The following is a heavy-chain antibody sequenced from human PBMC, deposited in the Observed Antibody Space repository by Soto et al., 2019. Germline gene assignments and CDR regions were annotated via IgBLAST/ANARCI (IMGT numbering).Heavy chain of an antibody. CDR3: VRSSIEPRVFMYPFDY. D-gene: IGHD6-6*01. V-gene: IGHV4-4*02. CDR1: SGSIDNVYW. Sequence: SETLSLTCAVSSGSIDNVYWWSLVRQSPGEGLEWIGETSHDGVTNYNPSLEGRVTISIDKSKNQFSLKLSSVTAADTAVYYCVRSSIEPRVFMYPFDYWGLGTLVTVSS. CDR2: TSHDGVT. J-gene: IGHJ4*02.